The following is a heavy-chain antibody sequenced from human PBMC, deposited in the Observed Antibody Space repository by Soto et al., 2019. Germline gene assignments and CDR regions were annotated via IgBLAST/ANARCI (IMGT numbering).Heavy chain of an antibody. V-gene: IGHV3-7*01. Sequence: GGSLRLSCVASGFTFSRYWMSWVRQAPGKGLEWVANIKKDGSEKYYVDSVKGRFTISRDHAKTSLYLQMNSLRAEDTAVYYCARATSGYSGYDLYYFDYWGQGTLVTVSS. J-gene: IGHJ4*02. CDR1: GFTFSRYW. CDR3: ARATSGYSGYDLYYFDY. CDR2: IKKDGSEK. D-gene: IGHD5-12*01.